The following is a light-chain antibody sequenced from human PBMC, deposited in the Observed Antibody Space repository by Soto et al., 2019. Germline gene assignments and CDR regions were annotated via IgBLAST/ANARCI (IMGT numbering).Light chain of an antibody. CDR3: QQHSNWPPVT. J-gene: IGKJ5*01. CDR2: DAS. CDR1: QSLSSSY. Sequence: EIVLTQSPGTLSLSPGGRATLSCRAIQSLSSSYLAWYQQKPGQAPRLLIYDASNRATGIPARFSGSGSGTDFTLTISSLEPEDFAVYYCQQHSNWPPVTFGQGTRLEIK. V-gene: IGKV3-11*01.